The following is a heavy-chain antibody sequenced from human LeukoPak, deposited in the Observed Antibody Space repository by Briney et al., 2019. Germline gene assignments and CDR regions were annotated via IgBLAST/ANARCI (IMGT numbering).Heavy chain of an antibody. CDR1: VFTFSIYA. CDR3: AKNTRTTVTTVIFDY. Sequence: PGGSLRLSCAASVFTFSIYAMSWVRQSPGKGLECVSAISGSGGRTYYAESVKGRFTISRDNSKTTLYLQMNSVREEETAVYYCAKNTRTTVTTVIFDYWGQGTLVTVST. J-gene: IGHJ4*02. CDR2: ISGSGGRT. V-gene: IGHV3-23*01. D-gene: IGHD4-17*01.